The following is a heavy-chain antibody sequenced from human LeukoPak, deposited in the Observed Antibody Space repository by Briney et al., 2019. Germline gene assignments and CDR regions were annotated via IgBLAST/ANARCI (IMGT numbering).Heavy chain of an antibody. CDR1: GFTFNRRG. V-gene: IGHV3-30*02. J-gene: IGHJ4*02. CDR3: AKDGDDCIDY. Sequence: PGGSPRLSCAASGFTFNRRGMHWVRQAPGKGLEWVAFIRYDGGENFYADFAKGRFTISRDNSKNTLSLQLNTLRAEDTALYYCAKDGDDCIDYWGPGTLVTVSS. CDR2: IRYDGGEN. D-gene: IGHD2-21*01.